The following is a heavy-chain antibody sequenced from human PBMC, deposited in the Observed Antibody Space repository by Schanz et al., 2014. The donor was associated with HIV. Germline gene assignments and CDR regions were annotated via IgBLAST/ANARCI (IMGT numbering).Heavy chain of an antibody. Sequence: VQLVESGGGLIQPGGSLRLSCAASGFTFRNYGMHWVRQAPGKGLEWVTVISYDGSNKYYTDSVKGRFTISRDNSKNTLYLQMNSLRVEDTALYYCAKVEDFYGSGSSEVWGQGTLVIVS. V-gene: IGHV3-30*18. CDR3: AKVEDFYGSGSSEV. CDR2: ISYDGSNK. J-gene: IGHJ4*02. D-gene: IGHD3-10*01. CDR1: GFTFRNYG.